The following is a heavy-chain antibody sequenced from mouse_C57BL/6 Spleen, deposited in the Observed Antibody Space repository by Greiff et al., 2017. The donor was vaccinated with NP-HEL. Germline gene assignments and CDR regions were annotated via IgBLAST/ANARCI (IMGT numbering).Heavy chain of an antibody. CDR2: IRSKSNNYPT. CDR3: VAATEDWFAY. CDR1: GFSFNTYV. D-gene: IGHD6-1*01. Sequence: EVQLAESGGGLVQPKGSLKLSCAASGFSFNTYVMNWVRQTPGKGLEWVARIRSKSNNYPTYYAVSVKDRFTISRDDSASMLYLHMNNLKTEDTAMYYCVAATEDWFAYWGQGTMVT. V-gene: IGHV10-1*01. J-gene: IGHJ3*01.